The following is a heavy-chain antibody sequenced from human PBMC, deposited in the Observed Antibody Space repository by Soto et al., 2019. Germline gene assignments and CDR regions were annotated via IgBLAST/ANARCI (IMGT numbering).Heavy chain of an antibody. CDR1: GGSISSYY. V-gene: IGHV4-59*08. D-gene: IGHD2-2*01. Sequence: QVQLQESGPGLVKPSETLSLTCTVSGGSISSYYWSWIRQPPGKGLEWIGYIYYSGSTNYNPSLKSRVPISVDTSKNQFSLKLSSVSAADTAVYYCARLKGYCSSTSCYCGNYYYYYMDVWGKGTTVTVSS. J-gene: IGHJ6*03. CDR2: IYYSGST. CDR3: ARLKGYCSSTSCYCGNYYYYYMDV.